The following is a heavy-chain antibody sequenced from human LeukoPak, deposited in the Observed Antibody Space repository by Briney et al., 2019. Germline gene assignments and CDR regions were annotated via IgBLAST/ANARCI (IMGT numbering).Heavy chain of an antibody. CDR1: GFTFSRHW. Sequence: GGSLRLSCAASGFTFSRHWMSGVRLTPGKGLERVAHMNQDGSAIYYVDSVKGRFTISRDNAKNSLCLQMTGLTVADTAVYYCARTVPGYPDDYFDYWGQGTLVTVSS. D-gene: IGHD6-19*01. CDR3: ARTVPGYPDDYFDY. J-gene: IGHJ4*02. CDR2: MNQDGSAI. V-gene: IGHV3-7*01.